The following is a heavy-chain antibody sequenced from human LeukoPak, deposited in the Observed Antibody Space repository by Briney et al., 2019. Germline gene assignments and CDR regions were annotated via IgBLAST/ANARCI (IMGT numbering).Heavy chain of an antibody. V-gene: IGHV1-2*02. CDR1: GYTFTGYY. D-gene: IGHD2-15*01. Sequence: ASVKVSCKASGYTFTGYYMHWVRQAPGQGLEWMGWINPNSGGTNYAQKFQGRVTMTRDTSISTAYMELSRLRSDDTAVYYCARGTVAATAYYCYYMDVWGKGTTVTISS. J-gene: IGHJ6*03. CDR3: ARGTVAATAYYCYYMDV. CDR2: INPNSGGT.